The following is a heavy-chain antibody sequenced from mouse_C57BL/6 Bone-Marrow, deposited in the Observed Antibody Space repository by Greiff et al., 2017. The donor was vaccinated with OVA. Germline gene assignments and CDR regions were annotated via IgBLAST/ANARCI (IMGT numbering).Heavy chain of an antibody. CDR1: GFSLTSYG. J-gene: IGHJ1*03. CDR3: VHLLWLRRDWYFDV. D-gene: IGHD2-2*01. Sequence: QVQLKESGPGLVQPSQSLSITCTVSGFSLTSYGVHWVRQSPGKGLEWLGVIWRGGSTDYNAAFMSRLSITKDNSKSQVFFKMNSLQADDTAIYYCVHLLWLRRDWYFDVWGTGTTVTVSS. V-gene: IGHV2-5*01. CDR2: IWRGGST.